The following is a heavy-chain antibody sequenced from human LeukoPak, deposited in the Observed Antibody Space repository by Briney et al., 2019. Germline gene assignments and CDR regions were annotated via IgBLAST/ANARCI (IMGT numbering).Heavy chain of an antibody. D-gene: IGHD3-10*01. Sequence: PGGSLRLSCAASGFTFSSYSMNWVRQAPGKGLEWVSYIISSSSTIYYADSVKGRFTISRDNAKNSLYLQMSSLRDEDTAVYYCARDYYRGGFDYWGQGTLVTVSS. V-gene: IGHV3-48*02. J-gene: IGHJ4*02. CDR2: IISSSSTI. CDR1: GFTFSSYS. CDR3: ARDYYRGGFDY.